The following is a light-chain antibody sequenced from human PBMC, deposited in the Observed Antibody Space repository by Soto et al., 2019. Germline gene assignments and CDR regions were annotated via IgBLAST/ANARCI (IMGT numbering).Light chain of an antibody. Sequence: QSVLTQPASVSGSPGQSIIISCTGTDSDVGGYEYVSWYQQHPGKVPKLMIYDVIHRPSGVSHRFSGSKSGNTASLTISGLQAEDEADYYCSSYTSSSTWVFGGGTKLTIL. V-gene: IGLV2-14*03. CDR3: SSYTSSSTWV. J-gene: IGLJ3*02. CDR1: DSDVGGYEY. CDR2: DVI.